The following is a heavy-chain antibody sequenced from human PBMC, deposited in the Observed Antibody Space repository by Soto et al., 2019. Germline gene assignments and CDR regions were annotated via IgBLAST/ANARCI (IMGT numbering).Heavy chain of an antibody. D-gene: IGHD3-10*01. V-gene: IGHV4-31*02. Sequence: SGGKIVDRSYYRSSIKKHPVKGLEWIGYIYYSASIYYNPSLKSRVTISVDTSKNQFSLKLSSVTAADTAVYYCARARSGSYGFWYFDLWLRRT. CDR2: IYYSASI. J-gene: IGHJ2*01. CDR3: ARARSGSYGFWYFDL. CDR1: GGKIVDRSYY.